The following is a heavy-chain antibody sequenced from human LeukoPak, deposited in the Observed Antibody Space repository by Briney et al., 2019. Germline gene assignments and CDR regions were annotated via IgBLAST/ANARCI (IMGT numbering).Heavy chain of an antibody. CDR2: ISYDGSNK. CDR1: GFTFSSYA. V-gene: IGHV3-30*04. CDR3: ARVGLVGAVDY. J-gene: IGHJ4*02. D-gene: IGHD1-26*01. Sequence: QPGGSLRLSCAASGFTFSSYAMHWVRQAPGKGLEWVAVISYDGSNKYYVDSVKGRFTISRDNSKNTLYLQMNSLRAEDTAVYYCARVGLVGAVDYWGQGTLVTVSS.